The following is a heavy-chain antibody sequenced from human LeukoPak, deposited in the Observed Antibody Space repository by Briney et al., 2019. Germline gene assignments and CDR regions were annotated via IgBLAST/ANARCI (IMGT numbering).Heavy chain of an antibody. D-gene: IGHD6-19*01. J-gene: IGHJ4*02. CDR1: GFTFSNYG. CDR2: IRYDGSNK. CDR3: AKERTVAGCFDY. V-gene: IGHV3-30*02. Sequence: GGSLRLSCAASGFTFSNYGMHWVRQAPGKGLEWVAFIRYDGSNKYYADSVKGRFTISRDNSKNTLYLQMNSLRAEDTAVYYCAKERTVAGCFDYWGQGTLVTVSS.